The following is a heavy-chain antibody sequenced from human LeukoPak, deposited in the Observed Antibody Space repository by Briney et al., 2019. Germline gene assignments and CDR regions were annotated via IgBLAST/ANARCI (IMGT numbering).Heavy chain of an antibody. Sequence: ASVKVSCKASGYTFTGYYMHWVRQAPGQGLEWMGWINPNSGGTNYAQKFQGRVTMTRDTSISTVYMELSRLRSDDTAVYYCARDWGSGSNWFDPWGQGTLVTVSS. CDR2: INPNSGGT. D-gene: IGHD6-19*01. CDR3: ARDWGSGSNWFDP. CDR1: GYTFTGYY. V-gene: IGHV1-2*02. J-gene: IGHJ5*02.